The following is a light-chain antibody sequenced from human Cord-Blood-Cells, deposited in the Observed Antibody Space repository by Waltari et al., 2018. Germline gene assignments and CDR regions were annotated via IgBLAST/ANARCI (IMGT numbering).Light chain of an antibody. J-gene: IGKJ5*01. V-gene: IGKV1-9*01. CDR3: QQLNSYPIT. CDR1: QGISSY. CDR2: AAS. Sequence: IQLTQSPSSLSASVRDRVTITCRASQGISSYLAWYQQKPGKAPKLLIYAASPLQSWVPSRFSGSGSGTEFTRTISSLQPEDFATYYCQQLNSYPITFGQGTRLEIK.